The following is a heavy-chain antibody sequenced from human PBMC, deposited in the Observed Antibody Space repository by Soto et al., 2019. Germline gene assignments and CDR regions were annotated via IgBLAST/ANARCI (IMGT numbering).Heavy chain of an antibody. CDR2: IYYSGRR. CDR1: GGSIRSGGYY. Sequence: QMQLQESGPGLVKPSQTLSLTCSVSGGSIRSGGYYWSWILQPPGKGMEEIGYIYYSGRRFYSPSRQSRISMSVDTSENHFSLKLSSVTAADAAVYFCDVGIEDVLAGQLDLWGQGILVTVSS. J-gene: IGHJ4*02. D-gene: IGHD2-15*01. V-gene: IGHV4-30-4*08. CDR3: DVGIEDVLAGQLDL.